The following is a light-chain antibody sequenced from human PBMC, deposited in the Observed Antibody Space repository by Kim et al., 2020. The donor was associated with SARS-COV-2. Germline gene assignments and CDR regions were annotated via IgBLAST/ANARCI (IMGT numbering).Light chain of an antibody. CDR3: QHYNNWPYT. CDR1: QSVSSN. Sequence: EIVMTQSPATLSVSPGERATLSCRASQSVSSNLAWYQQKPGQAPRLLIYGVSTRATGIPARFSGSGSGAEFTLTISSLQSEDFALYYCQHYNNWPYTFGQGTKLEIK. J-gene: IGKJ2*01. V-gene: IGKV3-15*01. CDR2: GVS.